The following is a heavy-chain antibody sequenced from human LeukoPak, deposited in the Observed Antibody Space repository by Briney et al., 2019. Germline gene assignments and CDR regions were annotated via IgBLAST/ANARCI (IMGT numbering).Heavy chain of an antibody. CDR1: GYTFTTYG. CDR3: ARAPRYDFWSGYLFDY. J-gene: IGHJ4*02. D-gene: IGHD3-3*01. V-gene: IGHV1-18*01. Sequence: ASVKVSCKASGYTFTTYGVSWVRQAPGQGLEWMGSISAYTGDTSYAQKLQGRVTMTTDTSTSTAYMELRSLRSDDTAVYYCARAPRYDFWSGYLFDYWGQGTLVTVSS. CDR2: ISAYTGDT.